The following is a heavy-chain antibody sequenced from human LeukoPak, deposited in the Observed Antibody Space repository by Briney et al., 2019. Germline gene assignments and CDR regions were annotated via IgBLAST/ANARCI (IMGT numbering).Heavy chain of an antibody. Sequence: SETLSLTCAVYGGSFSGYYWSWIRQPPGKGLEWIGEINHSGGTNYNPSLKSRVTISVDTSKNQFSLKLSSVTAADTAVYYCARGLGQPTHVHGDYWGQGTLVTVSS. J-gene: IGHJ4*02. CDR3: ARGLGQPTHVHGDY. V-gene: IGHV4-34*01. CDR2: INHSGGT. D-gene: IGHD3-10*01. CDR1: GGSFSGYY.